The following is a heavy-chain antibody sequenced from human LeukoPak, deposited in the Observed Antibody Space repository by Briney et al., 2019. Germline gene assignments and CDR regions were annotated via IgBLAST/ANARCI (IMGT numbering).Heavy chain of an antibody. D-gene: IGHD3-9*01. CDR2: INPSGGST. CDR3: ARALLRYFDWLCLGY. V-gene: IGHV1-46*03. J-gene: IGHJ4*02. CDR1: GYTFTSYY. Sequence: ASVKVSCKASGYTFTSYYMHWVRQAPGQGLEWMGIINPSGGSTSYAQKFQGRVTMTRDTSTSTVYMELSSLRSEDTAVYYCARALLRYFDWLCLGYWGQGTLATVSS.